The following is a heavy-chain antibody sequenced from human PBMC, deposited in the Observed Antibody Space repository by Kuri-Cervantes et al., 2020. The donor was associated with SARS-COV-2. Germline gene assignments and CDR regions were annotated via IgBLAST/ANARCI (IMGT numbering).Heavy chain of an antibody. CDR2: ILPILDAA. CDR1: GGTFSNHA. J-gene: IGHJ6*03. V-gene: IGHV1-69*13. CDR3: ARFSRQGVRATTKVNYYYYYMDV. Sequence: SVKVSCKSSGGTFSNHAISWVRQAPGQGLEWMGGILPILDAANYAQKFQGRVTITADESTSTAYMELSSLRSEDTAVYYCARFSRQGVRATTKVNYYYYYMDVWGEGTTVTVSS. D-gene: IGHD1-26*01.